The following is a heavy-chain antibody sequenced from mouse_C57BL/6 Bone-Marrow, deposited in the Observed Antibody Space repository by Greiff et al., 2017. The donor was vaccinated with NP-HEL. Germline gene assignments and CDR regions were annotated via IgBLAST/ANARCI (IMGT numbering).Heavy chain of an antibody. CDR1: GFTFSSYA. D-gene: IGHD2-4*01. Sequence: EVHLVESGEGLVKPGGSLKLSCAASGFTFSSYAMSWVRQTPEKRLEWVAYISSGGDYIYYADTVQGRFTISRDNARNTLYLQMSSLKSEDTAMYYCTRGYDYPSYFDYWGQGTTLTVSS. CDR2: ISSGGDYI. V-gene: IGHV5-9-1*02. CDR3: TRGYDYPSYFDY. J-gene: IGHJ2*01.